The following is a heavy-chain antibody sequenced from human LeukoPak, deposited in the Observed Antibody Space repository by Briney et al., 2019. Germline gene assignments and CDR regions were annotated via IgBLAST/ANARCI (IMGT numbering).Heavy chain of an antibody. Sequence: ASVKVSCKASGYTFTSYAMHWVRQAPGQRLEWMGWINAGNGNTKYSQKFQGRVTITRDTSASTAYMELSSLRSEDTAVYYCARSLITNYYDSSGYPSNWGQGTLVTVSS. J-gene: IGHJ4*02. CDR3: ARSLITNYYDSSGYPSN. D-gene: IGHD3-22*01. CDR2: INAGNGNT. V-gene: IGHV1-3*01. CDR1: GYTFTSYA.